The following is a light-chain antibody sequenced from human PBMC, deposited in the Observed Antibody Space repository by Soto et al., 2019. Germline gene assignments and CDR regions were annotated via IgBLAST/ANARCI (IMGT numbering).Light chain of an antibody. Sequence: QSALTQPASVSGSPGQSITISCTGTSSDVGRYNYVSWYQQHPGKAPKLMIYDVNNRPSGVSNRFSGSKSGNTASLTISGLQAEDEADYYCSSYTSSSIRVVFGGGTKLTVL. CDR3: SSYTSSSIRVV. J-gene: IGLJ2*01. CDR1: SSDVGRYNY. V-gene: IGLV2-14*01. CDR2: DVN.